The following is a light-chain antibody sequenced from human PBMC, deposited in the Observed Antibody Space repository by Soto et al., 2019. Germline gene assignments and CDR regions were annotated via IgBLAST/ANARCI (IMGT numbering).Light chain of an antibody. J-gene: IGKJ3*01. V-gene: IGKV3-11*01. CDR2: DAS. CDR3: QQRSIWPPL. Sequence: IVLTQSPATLSLSLGERVTLSCRASQSVSNYLAWYQQKPGQAPRLLIYDASNREPGIPARFSGSGSGTDFTLTITSLEPDDFAVYYCQQRSIWPPLFVPGTKVDIK. CDR1: QSVSNY.